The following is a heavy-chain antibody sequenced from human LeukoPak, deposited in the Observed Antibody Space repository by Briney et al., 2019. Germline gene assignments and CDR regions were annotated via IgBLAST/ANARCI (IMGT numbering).Heavy chain of an antibody. V-gene: IGHV1-69*05. CDR3: ASTPCSGGSCHGNYYYYMDV. CDR1: GGTFSSYA. J-gene: IGHJ6*03. Sequence: SMKVSCKASGGTFSSYAISWVRQAPGQGLEWMGGIIPIFGTANYAQKFQGRVTITTDESTSTAYMELSSLRSEDAAVYYCASTPCSGGSCHGNYYYYMDVWGKGTTVTVSS. D-gene: IGHD2-15*01. CDR2: IIPIFGTA.